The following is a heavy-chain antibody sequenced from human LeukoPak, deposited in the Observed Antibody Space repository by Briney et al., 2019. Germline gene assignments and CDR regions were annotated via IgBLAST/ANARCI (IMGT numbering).Heavy chain of an antibody. CDR1: GFTFSSYG. D-gene: IGHD3-22*01. CDR3: ASAQRPWFFDY. V-gene: IGHV3-23*01. CDR2: ITDSGAGT. Sequence: GGSLRLSCAASGFTFSSYGMTWVRQAPGKGLQWVSAITDSGAGTYYADSVKGRFTISRDNSRNTLYLQMNSLRVEDTAFYYCASAQRPWFFDYWGQGTLVTVSS. J-gene: IGHJ4*02.